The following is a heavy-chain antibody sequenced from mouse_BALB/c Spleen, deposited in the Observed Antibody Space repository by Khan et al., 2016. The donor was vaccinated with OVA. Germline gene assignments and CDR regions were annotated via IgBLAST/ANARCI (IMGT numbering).Heavy chain of an antibody. Sequence: EVQLLETGGGLVKPGGSLRLSCAASGFTFSSYSMSWVRQTPEKRLEWVATITSGGSYTYYPDSVQGRFTISRDNAKNTLYLQMSSLKSEDTAIYYCTSDRNYYGSSFYLDYWGQGTTLTVSS. CDR1: GFTFSSYS. D-gene: IGHD1-1*01. CDR3: TSDRNYYGSSFYLDY. J-gene: IGHJ2*01. V-gene: IGHV5-6-4*01. CDR2: ITSGGSYT.